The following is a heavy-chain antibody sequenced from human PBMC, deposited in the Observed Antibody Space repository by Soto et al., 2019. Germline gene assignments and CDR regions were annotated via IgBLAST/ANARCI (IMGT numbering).Heavy chain of an antibody. V-gene: IGHV1-69*01. J-gene: IGHJ5*02. D-gene: IGHD1-26*01. CDR2: IIPIFGTA. CDR1: GGTFSSYA. Sequence: QVQLVQSGAEVKKPGSSVKVSCKASGGTFSSYAISWVRQAPGQGLEWMGGIIPIFGTANYAQKFQGRVTITADESTSTDYMDLSSLRSEDTAVYYCARDLGGYSGSWFDPWGQGTLVTVSS. CDR3: ARDLGGYSGSWFDP.